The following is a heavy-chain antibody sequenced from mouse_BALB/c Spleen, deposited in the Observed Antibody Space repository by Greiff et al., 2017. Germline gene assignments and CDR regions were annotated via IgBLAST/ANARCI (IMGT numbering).Heavy chain of an antibody. CDR3: ARGGLRRYFDG. CDR2: ISSGGST. V-gene: IGHV5-6-5*01. Sequence: DVKLVESGGGLVKPGGSLKLSCAASGFTFSSYAMSWVRQTPEKRLEWVASISSGGSTYYPASVKGRFTISRDNARNILYLQMSSLRSEDTAMYYCARGGLRRYFDGWGAGTTVTVSS. J-gene: IGHJ1*01. CDR1: GFTFSSYA. D-gene: IGHD2-4*01.